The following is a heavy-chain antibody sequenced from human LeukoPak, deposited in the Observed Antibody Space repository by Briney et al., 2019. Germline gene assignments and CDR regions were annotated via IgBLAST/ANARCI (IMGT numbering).Heavy chain of an antibody. V-gene: IGHV1-2*02. CDR2: INPNSGGT. CDR1: GYTFTGYY. D-gene: IGHD2-2*01. CDR3: AREYCSSTSCSNWFDS. J-gene: IGHJ5*01. Sequence: GASVKVSCTASGYTFTGYYMHWVRQAPGQGLEWMGWINPNSGGTNYAQKFQGRVTMTRDTSISTAYMELSRLRSDDTAVYYCAREYCSSTSCSNWFDSWGQGTLVTVSS.